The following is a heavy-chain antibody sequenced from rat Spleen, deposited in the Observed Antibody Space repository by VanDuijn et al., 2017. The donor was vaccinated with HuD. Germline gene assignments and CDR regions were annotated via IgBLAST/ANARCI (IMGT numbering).Heavy chain of an antibody. CDR2: ITHIGATS. V-gene: IGHV5-31*01. CDR3: ATAGSRVSRFAY. J-gene: IGHJ3*01. Sequence: EVQVVETGGGLVQPGRSLKLSCVASGFTFSSSWMYWIRQAPGKGLEWVATITHIGATSYYPDSVKGRFTISREDGRSTLYLQMDSLRSEDTATYYCATAGSRVSRFAYWGQGTLVTVSS. D-gene: IGHD1-4*01. CDR1: GFTFSSSW.